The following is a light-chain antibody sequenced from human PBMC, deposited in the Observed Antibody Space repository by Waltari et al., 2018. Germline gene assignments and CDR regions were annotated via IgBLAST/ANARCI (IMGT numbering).Light chain of an antibody. CDR2: GKN. CDR1: ISGTYY. Sequence: SSALTQDTAVSVALGQPVMITCHGDISGTYYGNWCRQKPGQPPELVIYGKNNRPSGIPDRFSASSSGNTASLIITGAQAEDEADYYCSSRELSGHVVFGGGTRLTVL. CDR3: SSRELSGHVV. J-gene: IGLJ2*01. V-gene: IGLV3-19*01.